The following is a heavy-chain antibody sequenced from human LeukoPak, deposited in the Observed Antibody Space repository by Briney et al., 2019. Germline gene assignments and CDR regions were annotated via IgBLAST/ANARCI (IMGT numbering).Heavy chain of an antibody. CDR2: ISYDGSNK. V-gene: IGHV3-30*04. D-gene: IGHD3-22*01. Sequence: GRSLRLSCAASGFTFSSYAMHWVRQAPGKGLEWVAVISYDGSNKYYADSVKGRFTISRDNSKNTLYLQMNSLRAEDTAVYYCARDPITMIVDVDAFDIWGQGTMVTVSS. CDR1: GFTFSSYA. CDR3: ARDPITMIVDVDAFDI. J-gene: IGHJ3*02.